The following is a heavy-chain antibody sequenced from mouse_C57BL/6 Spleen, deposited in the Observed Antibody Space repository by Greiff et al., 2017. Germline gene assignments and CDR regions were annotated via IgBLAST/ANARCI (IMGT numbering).Heavy chain of an antibody. CDR1: GYTFTSYW. CDR3: ARGVKLSPAMDD. V-gene: IGHV1-53*01. CDR2: INPSNGGT. Sequence: QVQLQQPGTELVKPGASVTLSCKASGYTFTSYWMHWVKQRPGQGLEWIGNINPSNGGTNYNEKFKSKATLTVDKSSSTAYMQLSSLTSEDSAVYYCARGVKLSPAMDDWGQGTSVTVSS. J-gene: IGHJ4*01. D-gene: IGHD2-13*01.